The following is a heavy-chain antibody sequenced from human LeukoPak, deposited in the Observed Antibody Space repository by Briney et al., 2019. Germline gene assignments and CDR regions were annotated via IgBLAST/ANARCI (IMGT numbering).Heavy chain of an antibody. CDR1: GYTFTGYY. CDR2: INPNSGGT. CDR3: ATGEGYYYDSSGYYSLKGDAFDI. D-gene: IGHD3-22*01. J-gene: IGHJ3*02. Sequence: ASVKVSCKASGYTFTGYYMHWVRQAPGQGLEWMGWINPNSGGTNYAQKFQGRVTMTEDTSTDTAYMELSSLRSEDTAVYYCATGEGYYYDSSGYYSLKGDAFDIWGQGTMVTVSS. V-gene: IGHV1-2*02.